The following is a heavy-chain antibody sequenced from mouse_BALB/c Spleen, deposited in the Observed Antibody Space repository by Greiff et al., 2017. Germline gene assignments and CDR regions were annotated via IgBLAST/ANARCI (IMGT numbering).Heavy chain of an antibody. D-gene: IGHD3-1*01. Sequence: LQQPGSELVRPGASVKLSCKASGYTFTSYWMHWVKQRPGQGLEWIGNIYPGSGSTNYDEKFKGKATLTVDKSSSTAYMQLKSLTSEDSAVYYCARSGDYYAMDYWGQGTSVTVSS. CDR3: ARSGDYYAMDY. CDR1: GYTFTSYW. CDR2: IYPGSGST. V-gene: IGHV1S22*01. J-gene: IGHJ4*01.